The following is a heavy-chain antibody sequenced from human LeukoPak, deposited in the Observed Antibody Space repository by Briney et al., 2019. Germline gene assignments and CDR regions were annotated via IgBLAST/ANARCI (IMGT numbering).Heavy chain of an antibody. J-gene: IGHJ4*02. V-gene: IGHV3-7*01. CDR1: GFTFSSYW. CDR3: ARDIEAAGLFLDY. CDR2: MKYDGSEK. Sequence: GGSLRLSCAASGFTFSSYWMSWVRQAPGKGLEWVANMKYDGSEKYYVDSAKGRFTISRDNAKNSLYLQMNSLRAEDTAVYYCARDIEAAGLFLDYWGQGTLVTVSS. D-gene: IGHD6-13*01.